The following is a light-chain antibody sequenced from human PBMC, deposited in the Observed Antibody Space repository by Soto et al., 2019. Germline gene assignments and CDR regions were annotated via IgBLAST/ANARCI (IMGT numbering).Light chain of an antibody. CDR2: AAS. J-gene: IGKJ4*01. V-gene: IGKV3-15*01. CDR3: KQYNKWRRT. CDR1: QSASSN. Sequence: EIVMTQSPATLSASPGDRATISCRASQSASSNLAWYQQKPGQAPRLLIYAASTRATGIPDRFSGSGSGTELTLTIGSRQSEVFAVYYCKQYNKWRRTSGGGTRVEIK.